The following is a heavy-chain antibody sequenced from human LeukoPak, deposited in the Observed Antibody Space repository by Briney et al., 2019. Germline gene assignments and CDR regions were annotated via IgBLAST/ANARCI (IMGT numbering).Heavy chain of an antibody. CDR1: GFTFSSYS. D-gene: IGHD1-26*01. Sequence: PGGSLRLSCTASGFTFSSYSMNWVRQAPGKGLEWVSSISSSSSYIYYADSVKGRFTISRDNAKNSLYLQMNSLRAEDTAVYYCARGSLMRIVGAHDAFDIWGQGTMVTVSS. CDR2: ISSSSSYI. V-gene: IGHV3-21*01. CDR3: ARGSLMRIVGAHDAFDI. J-gene: IGHJ3*02.